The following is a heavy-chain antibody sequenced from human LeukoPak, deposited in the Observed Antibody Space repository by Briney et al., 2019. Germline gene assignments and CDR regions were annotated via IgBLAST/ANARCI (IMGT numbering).Heavy chain of an antibody. D-gene: IGHD3-10*01. CDR2: INHSGST. CDR1: GGSFSGYY. CDR3: ARRRQRAGPSFDY. J-gene: IGHJ4*02. V-gene: IGHV4-34*01. Sequence: PSETLSLTCAVYGGSFSGYYWSWIRQPPGKGLEWIGEINHSGSTNYNPSLKSRVTISVDTSKNQFSLKLSSVTAADTAVYYCARRRQRAGPSFDYWGQGTLATVSS.